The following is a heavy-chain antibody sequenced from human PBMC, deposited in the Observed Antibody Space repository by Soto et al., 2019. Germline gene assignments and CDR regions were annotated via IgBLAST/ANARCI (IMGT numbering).Heavy chain of an antibody. CDR3: AKLYNDFPPGYYGGPFRN. Sequence: EVQLLESGGGLVQPGGSLRLSCAASGFTFSSHAMSWVRQAPGKGLEWVSGISGSAGITYYADSVKGRFTISRDNSDNMLYMQMNSLRAEDTAIYYCAKLYNDFPPGYYGGPFRNWGQGTLVTVSS. CDR1: GFTFSSHA. D-gene: IGHD3-9*01. J-gene: IGHJ4*02. V-gene: IGHV3-23*01. CDR2: ISGSAGIT.